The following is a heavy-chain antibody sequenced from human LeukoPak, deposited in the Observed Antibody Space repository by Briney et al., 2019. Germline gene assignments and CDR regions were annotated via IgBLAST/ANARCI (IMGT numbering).Heavy chain of an antibody. Sequence: SVKVSCKASGGTFSSYAISWVRQAPGQGLEWMGGIIPIFGTANYAQKFQGRVTITADKSTSTAYMELSSLRSEDTAVYYCARDPSYSSGYYAWGQGTLVTVSS. CDR1: GGTFSSYA. CDR2: IIPIFGTA. D-gene: IGHD3-22*01. J-gene: IGHJ5*02. V-gene: IGHV1-69*06. CDR3: ARDPSYSSGYYA.